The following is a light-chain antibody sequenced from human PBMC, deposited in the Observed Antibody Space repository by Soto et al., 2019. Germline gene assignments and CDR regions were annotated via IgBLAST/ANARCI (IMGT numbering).Light chain of an antibody. V-gene: IGKV3D-15*01. Sequence: EIVMTQSPATLSVSPGARSTLSCRASQSVSGNLAWYQQKPGQAHRLLIYGASTRATGIPARFSGSGSGTEFTLTISSLQSEDFGVYYCQQYNNWPPTCGQGTKVEIK. CDR1: QSVSGN. CDR2: GAS. CDR3: QQYNNWPPT. J-gene: IGKJ1*01.